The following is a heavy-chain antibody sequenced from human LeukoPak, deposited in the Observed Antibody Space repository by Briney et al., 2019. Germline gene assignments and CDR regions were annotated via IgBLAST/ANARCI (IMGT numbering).Heavy chain of an antibody. CDR1: GYTLTELS. CDR2: FDPEDGET. Sequence: ASVKVSCKVSGYTLTELSMHWVRQAPGKGLEWMGGFDPEDGETIYAQKFQGRVTMTEDTSTDTAYMELSSLRSEDTAVYYCATDRSGSYGRSAFDIWGQGTMVTVSS. CDR3: ATDRSGSYGRSAFDI. J-gene: IGHJ3*02. V-gene: IGHV1-24*01. D-gene: IGHD1-26*01.